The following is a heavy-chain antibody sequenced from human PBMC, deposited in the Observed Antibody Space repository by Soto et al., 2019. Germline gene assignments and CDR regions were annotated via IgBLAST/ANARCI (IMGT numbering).Heavy chain of an antibody. CDR3: ARDDGYSYGYSPDAFDI. CDR1: GFTFSSYA. Sequence: GGSLRLSCAASGFTFSSYAMHWVRQAPGKGLEWVAVISYDGSNKYYADSVKGRFTISRDNSKNTLYLQMNSLRAEDTAVYYCARDDGYSYGYSPDAFDIWGQGTMVTVSS. J-gene: IGHJ3*02. V-gene: IGHV3-30-3*01. CDR2: ISYDGSNK. D-gene: IGHD5-18*01.